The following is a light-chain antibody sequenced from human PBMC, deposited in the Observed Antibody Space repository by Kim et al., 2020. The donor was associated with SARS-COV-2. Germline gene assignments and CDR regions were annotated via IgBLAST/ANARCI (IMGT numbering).Light chain of an antibody. Sequence: VGPGKTARSPGGGTKSARKNEHGYQQKPGQASGLVIFYDNDRPSGIPERFSGCDSGNTAALTISRVEAGDEADYYCHVWDSTSDHVFGTGTKVTVL. V-gene: IGLV3-21*04. CDR3: HVWDSTSDHV. CDR2: YDN. J-gene: IGLJ1*01. CDR1: KSARKN.